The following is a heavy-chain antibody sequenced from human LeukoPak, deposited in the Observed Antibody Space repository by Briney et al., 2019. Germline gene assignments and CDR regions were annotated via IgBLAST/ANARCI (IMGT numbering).Heavy chain of an antibody. CDR2: IYSGGSGTDT. Sequence: GGSLRLSCAASGFTFSSYWMSWVRQAPGTGLEWVSLIYSGGSGTDTYYADSVKGRFTISRDNSKSTLHLQMNTLRAEDTAVYFCGKDHSTKQAADWFDPWGQGILVTVSS. D-gene: IGHD2-8*01. V-gene: IGHV3-23*03. J-gene: IGHJ5*02. CDR3: GKDHSTKQAADWFDP. CDR1: GFTFSSYW.